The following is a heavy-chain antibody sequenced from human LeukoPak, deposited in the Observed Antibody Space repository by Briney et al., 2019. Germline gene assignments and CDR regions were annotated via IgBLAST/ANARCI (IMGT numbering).Heavy chain of an antibody. CDR2: IRSKANSYAT. V-gene: IGHV3-73*01. CDR3: TRPTSRGDWNYAGNWFDP. CDR1: GFTFSGSA. J-gene: IGHJ5*02. Sequence: GGSLKLSCAASGFTFSGSAMHWVRQASGKGLEWVGRIRSKANSYATAYAASVKGRFTISRDDSKNTAYLQMNSLKTEDTAVYYCTRPTSRGDWNYAGNWFDPWGQGTLVTVSS. D-gene: IGHD1-7*01.